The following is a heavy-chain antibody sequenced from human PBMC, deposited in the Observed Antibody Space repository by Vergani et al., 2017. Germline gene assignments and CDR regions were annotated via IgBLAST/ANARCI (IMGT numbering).Heavy chain of an antibody. D-gene: IGHD6-6*01. CDR2: INHSGST. Sequence: QVQLQQWGAGLLKPSETLSLTCAVYGGSFSGYYWSWIRQPPGKGLEWIGEINHSGSTNYNPSLKSRVTISVDTSKNQFSLKLSSVPAADTAVYYCASGSSIAARRRYWYFDLWGRGTLVTVSS. CDR3: ASGSSIAARRRYWYFDL. J-gene: IGHJ2*01. CDR1: GGSFSGYY. V-gene: IGHV4-34*01.